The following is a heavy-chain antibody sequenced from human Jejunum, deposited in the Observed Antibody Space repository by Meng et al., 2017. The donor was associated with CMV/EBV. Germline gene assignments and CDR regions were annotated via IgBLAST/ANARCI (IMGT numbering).Heavy chain of an antibody. Sequence: CAASGFTFSDYSMNWIRQAPGKGLEWVSYISSSYNTIYYRDSVKGRFTISRDHTKNSLYLQMNSPRAEDAAVYYCARDAAYYGMDVWGQGTTVTVSS. J-gene: IGHJ6*02. CDR2: ISSSYNTI. CDR3: ARDAAYYGMDV. CDR1: GFTFSDYS. V-gene: IGHV3-11*01. D-gene: IGHD6-25*01.